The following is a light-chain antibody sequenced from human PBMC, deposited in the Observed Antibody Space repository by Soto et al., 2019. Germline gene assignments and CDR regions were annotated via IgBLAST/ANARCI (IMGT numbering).Light chain of an antibody. CDR3: QSYDSSLSGPV. V-gene: IGLV1-40*01. Sequence: QSVLTQPPSVSGAPGQRVTISCTGSSSNIGAGYDVHWYQHLPGTAPKLLVYSNINRPSGVPDRFSGSKSGTSASLAITGLQAEDEADYYCQSYDSSLSGPVFGGGTKLTVL. CDR1: SSNIGAGYD. J-gene: IGLJ2*01. CDR2: SNI.